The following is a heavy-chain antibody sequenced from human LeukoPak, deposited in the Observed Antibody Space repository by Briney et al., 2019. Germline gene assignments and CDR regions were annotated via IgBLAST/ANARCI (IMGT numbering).Heavy chain of an antibody. V-gene: IGHV3-74*01. CDR1: GFTFSSYW. CDR3: ARDAEYSSGWSRYGWFDP. CDR2: INSDGSST. Sequence: GGSLRPSCAASGFTFSSYWMHWVRQAPGKGLVWVSRINSDGSSTSYADSVKGRFTISRDNAKNTLYLQMNSLRAEDTAVYYCARDAEYSSGWSRYGWFDPWGQGTLVTVSS. J-gene: IGHJ5*02. D-gene: IGHD6-19*01.